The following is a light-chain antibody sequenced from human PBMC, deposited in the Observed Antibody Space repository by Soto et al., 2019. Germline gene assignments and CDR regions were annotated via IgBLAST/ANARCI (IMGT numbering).Light chain of an antibody. J-gene: IGLJ2*01. CDR1: SSNIGAGYD. CDR2: GNS. CDR3: QSYDSSLSGVV. Sequence: QSVLTQPTSVSGAPGQRVTISCTGSSSNIGAGYDVHWYQQLPGTAPKLLIYGNSNRPSGVPDRFSGSKSGTSASLAITGLQAEDEADYCCQSYDSSLSGVVFGGGTKLTVL. V-gene: IGLV1-40*01.